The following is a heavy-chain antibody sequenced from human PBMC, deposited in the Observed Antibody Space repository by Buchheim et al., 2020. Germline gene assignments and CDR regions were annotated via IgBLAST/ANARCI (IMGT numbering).Heavy chain of an antibody. CDR1: GFTFSSYA. Sequence: QVQLVESGGGVVQPGRSLRLSCAASGFTFSSYAMHWVRQAPGKGLEWVAVISYDGSNKYYADSVKGRFTISRDNSKNTLYLQMNSLRAEDTAVYYCAGAYLPGWLLLAFDYWGQGTL. J-gene: IGHJ4*02. CDR3: AGAYLPGWLLLAFDY. CDR2: ISYDGSNK. V-gene: IGHV3-30*04. D-gene: IGHD3-22*01.